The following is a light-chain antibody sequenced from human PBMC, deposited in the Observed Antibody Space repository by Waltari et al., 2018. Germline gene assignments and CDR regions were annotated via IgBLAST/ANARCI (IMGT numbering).Light chain of an antibody. Sequence: QAVVTQEPSLPVSPGGTVTLTCGSSPGAVTSGHYPYWFQQKPGQASRTLIYDTSNKHSWTPARFSGSLLGGKAALPLSGAQPEEEAGYYCFLSYGGGGVVVGGGAKLTGL. CDR1: PGAVTSGHY. J-gene: IGLJ2*01. CDR3: FLSYGGGGVV. CDR2: DTS. V-gene: IGLV7-46*01.